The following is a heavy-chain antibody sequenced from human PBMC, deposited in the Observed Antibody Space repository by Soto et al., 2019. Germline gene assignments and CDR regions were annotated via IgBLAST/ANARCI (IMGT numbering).Heavy chain of an antibody. CDR3: ARGPPFIAARRGYYYYGMDV. CDR2: IYYSGST. D-gene: IGHD6-6*01. CDR1: GGSISSYY. Sequence: SETLSLTCTVSGGSISSYYWSWIRQPPGKGLEWIGYIYYSGSTNYNPSLKSRVTISVDTSKNQFSLKLSSVTAADTAVYYCARGPPFIAARRGYYYYGMDVWGQGTTVTVSS. J-gene: IGHJ6*02. V-gene: IGHV4-59*01.